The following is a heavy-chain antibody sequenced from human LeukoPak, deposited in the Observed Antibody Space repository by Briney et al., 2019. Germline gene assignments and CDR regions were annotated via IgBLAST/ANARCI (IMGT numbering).Heavy chain of an antibody. V-gene: IGHV4-59*01. CDR3: ARGRGIVGATTDYYFDY. D-gene: IGHD1-26*01. CDR1: GGSISSYY. J-gene: IGHJ4*02. CDR2: IYYSGST. Sequence: SESLSLTCTVSGGSISSYYWSWIRQPPGKGLEWIGYIYYSGSTNYNPSLKSRVTISVDTSKNQFSPKLSSVTAADTAVYYCARGRGIVGATTDYYFDYWGQGTLVTVSS.